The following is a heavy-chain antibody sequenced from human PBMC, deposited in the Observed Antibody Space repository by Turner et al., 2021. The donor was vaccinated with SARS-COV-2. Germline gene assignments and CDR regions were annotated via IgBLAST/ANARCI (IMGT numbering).Heavy chain of an antibody. Sequence: EVQLVQSGGGLFMPGGSLILPCAAYGSTFRRNSMNWVRQAPGKGLGWVSSISSSSSYIYFADSVKGRFTISRDNAKNSLYLQMNSLRAEDTAVYYCARARWHYYDSSGYYPDAFDIWGQGTMVTVSS. CDR3: ARARWHYYDSSGYYPDAFDI. V-gene: IGHV3-21*01. J-gene: IGHJ3*02. D-gene: IGHD3-22*01. CDR1: GSTFRRNS. CDR2: ISSSSSYI.